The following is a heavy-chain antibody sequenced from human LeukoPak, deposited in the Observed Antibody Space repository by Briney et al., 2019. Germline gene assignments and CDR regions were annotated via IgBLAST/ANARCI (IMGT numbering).Heavy chain of an antibody. CDR2: ISWNSGSK. J-gene: IGHJ4*02. CDR3: ATRDSSGYFNY. CDR1: GFTFDDYA. V-gene: IGHV3-9*01. D-gene: IGHD3-22*01. Sequence: GGSLRLSCAASGFTFDDYAMHWVRQAPGKGLEWVSGISWNSGSKGYADSVKGRFAISRDNAKNSLYLRMNSLRAEDTALYYCATRDSSGYFNYWGQGTLVTVSS.